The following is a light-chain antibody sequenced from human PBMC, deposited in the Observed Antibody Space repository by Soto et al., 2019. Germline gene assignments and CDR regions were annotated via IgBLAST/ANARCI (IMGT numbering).Light chain of an antibody. J-gene: IGKJ1*01. CDR1: QNIENY. V-gene: IGKV1-39*01. CDR3: QHSYSSPRT. CDR2: VAP. Sequence: DIQMTQSPSSLSASVGDSVTITCRASQNIENYVNWYQVKPGKAPKLLLSVAPGFQGYVPSYFSGSGSGTNFTLTISCLKPEDFGTCYCQHSYSSPRTFGQGTKVEIK.